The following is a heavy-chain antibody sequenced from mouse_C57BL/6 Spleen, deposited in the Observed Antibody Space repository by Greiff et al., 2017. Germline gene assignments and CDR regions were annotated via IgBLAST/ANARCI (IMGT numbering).Heavy chain of an antibody. CDR2: ISDGGSYT. CDR3: ATLYDYDAWYFDV. Sequence: EVKLVDSGGGLVKPGGSLKLSCAASGFTFSSYAMSWVRQTPEKRLEWVATISDGGSYTYYPDNVKGRFTISRDNAKNNLYLQMSHLKSEDTAMYYCATLYDYDAWYFDVWGTGTTVTVSS. J-gene: IGHJ1*03. CDR1: GFTFSSYA. V-gene: IGHV5-4*03. D-gene: IGHD2-4*01.